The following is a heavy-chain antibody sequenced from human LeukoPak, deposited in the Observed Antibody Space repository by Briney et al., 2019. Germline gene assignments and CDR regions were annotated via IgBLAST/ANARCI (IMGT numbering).Heavy chain of an antibody. Sequence: HGESLKISCKGSGYTFTSYWISWVCQMPGKGLEWMGTIDSSDSYTNYSPSFQGHVTIPADKSISTAYLQWSSLKASDTAMYYCVSLFRDDVFDIWGQGTMVTVSS. D-gene: IGHD2-21*01. CDR2: IDSSDSYT. V-gene: IGHV5-10-1*01. J-gene: IGHJ3*02. CDR1: GYTFTSYW. CDR3: VSLFRDDVFDI.